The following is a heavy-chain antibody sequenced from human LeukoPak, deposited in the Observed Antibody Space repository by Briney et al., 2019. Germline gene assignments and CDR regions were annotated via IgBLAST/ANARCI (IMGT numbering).Heavy chain of an antibody. CDR3: ARDPAQDDY. V-gene: IGHV3-21*01. CDR2: IITSSSHT. J-gene: IGHJ4*02. CDR1: GFTFSNFN. Sequence: GGSLRLSCAASGFTFSNFNMNWVRQAPGKGLEWVSSIITSSSHTYYADSVKGRFTISRDNAKNSLYLQMNSLRAEGTAVYYCARDPAQDDYWGQGTLVTVSS.